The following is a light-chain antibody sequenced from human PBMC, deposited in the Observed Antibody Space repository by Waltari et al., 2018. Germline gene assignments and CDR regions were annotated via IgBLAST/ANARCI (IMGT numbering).Light chain of an antibody. CDR3: AAWDDSMNGPV. V-gene: IGLV1-44*01. CDR1: ASNIGSNT. CDR2: STN. J-gene: IGLJ3*02. Sequence: QSVVTPSPSVSGTPGQRVTISCSGGASNIGSNTVNWYQQFPGAAPRLLIHSTNQRPSGVPDRISGSKSGTSASLAISGLQSDDEADYYCAAWDDSMNGPVFGGGTRLTVL.